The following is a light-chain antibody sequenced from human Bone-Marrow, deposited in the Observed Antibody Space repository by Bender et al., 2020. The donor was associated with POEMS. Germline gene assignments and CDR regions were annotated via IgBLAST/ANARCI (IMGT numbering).Light chain of an antibody. J-gene: IGLJ1*01. CDR2: EVS. CDR3: SSYTSTSTYV. Sequence: QSALTQPASVSGSPGQSITISCTGTSSDVGAYNYVSWYQHHPGKAPKLIISEVSNRPSGVSDRFSGSQFGNTASLTISGLLAEDEADYYCSSYTSTSTYVFGSGTRVTVL. CDR1: SSDVGAYNY. V-gene: IGLV2-14*01.